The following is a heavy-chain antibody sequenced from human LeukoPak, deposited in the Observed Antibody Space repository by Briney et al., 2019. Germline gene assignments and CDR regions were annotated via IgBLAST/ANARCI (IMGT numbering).Heavy chain of an antibody. Sequence: SETLSLTCTVSGGSISSYYCSWIRQPPGKGLEWIGYIYYSGSTNYNPSLKSRVTISVDTSKNQFSLKLSSVTAADTAVYYCARGTAIAVAGTPQFDPWGQGTLVTVSS. CDR2: IYYSGST. CDR3: ARGTAIAVAGTPQFDP. CDR1: GGSISSYY. J-gene: IGHJ5*02. V-gene: IGHV4-59*01. D-gene: IGHD6-19*01.